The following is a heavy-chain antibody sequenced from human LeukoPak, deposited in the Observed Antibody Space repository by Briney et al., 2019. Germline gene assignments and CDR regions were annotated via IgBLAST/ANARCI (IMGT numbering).Heavy chain of an antibody. CDR3: ARGVEMATVTYYYYGMDV. J-gene: IGHJ6*02. Sequence: ASVKVSCKASGYTFTSYYMHWVRQAPGQGLEWMGIINPSGGSTSYAQKFQGRVTMTRDTSTSTVYMELSSLRSEDTAVYYCARGVEMATVTYYYYGMDVWGQGTTVTVSS. CDR2: INPSGGST. V-gene: IGHV1-46*01. D-gene: IGHD5-24*01. CDR1: GYTFTSYY.